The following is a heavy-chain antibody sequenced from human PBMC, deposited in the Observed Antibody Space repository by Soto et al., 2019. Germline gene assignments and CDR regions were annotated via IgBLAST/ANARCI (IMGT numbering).Heavy chain of an antibody. D-gene: IGHD3-9*01. J-gene: IGHJ3*02. Sequence: EVQLVESGGGLVKPGGSLRLSCAASGFTFSRYSMNWVRQAPGKGLEWVSSISSSSSYIYYADSVKGRFTISRDNAKNSLYLQMNSLRAEDTAVYYCARSVTISDSRIAFDIWGQGTMVTVSS. CDR3: ARSVTISDSRIAFDI. CDR2: ISSSSSYI. CDR1: GFTFSRYS. V-gene: IGHV3-21*01.